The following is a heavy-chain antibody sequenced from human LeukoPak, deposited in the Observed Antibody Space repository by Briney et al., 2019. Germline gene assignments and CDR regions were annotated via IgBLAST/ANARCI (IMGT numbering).Heavy chain of an antibody. CDR3: VTAIYEYQPSGLR. CDR2: LQSNTEGGIA. Sequence: GRSLTLSRTVAGVTFSNAWMTWVRQSPGKGLEPVGRLQSNTEGGIADYAAPGKVRFPISRDDSKNMLYLQMNSLKIDDTAVYYCVTAIYEYQPSGLRWGQGTEVTVSS. V-gene: IGHV3-15*01. D-gene: IGHD2-2*01. CDR1: GVTFSNAW. J-gene: IGHJ4*02.